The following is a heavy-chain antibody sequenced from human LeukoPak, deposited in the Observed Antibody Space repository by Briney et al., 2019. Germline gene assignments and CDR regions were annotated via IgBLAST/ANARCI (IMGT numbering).Heavy chain of an antibody. D-gene: IGHD2-21*02. CDR2: ISGSGGST. V-gene: IGHV3-23*01. J-gene: IGHJ5*02. CDR3: AKDGIVVVTAIPDWFDP. CDR1: GFTFSSYA. Sequence: GGPLRLSCAASGFTFSSYAMSWVRQAPGKGLEWVSAISGSGGSTYYADSVKGRFTISRDNSKNTLYLQMNSLRAEDTAVYYCAKDGIVVVTAIPDWFDPWGQGTLVTVSS.